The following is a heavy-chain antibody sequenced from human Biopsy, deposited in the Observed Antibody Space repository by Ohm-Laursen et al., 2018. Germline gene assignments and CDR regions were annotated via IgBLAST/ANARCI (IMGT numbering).Heavy chain of an antibody. V-gene: IGHV3-23*01. Sequence: GSLRLSCAASGFAFSYYGLHWVRQAPGKGLEWVSAITSSGDTTYYSDSVKGRFTISRDSSKNTLHLQMNSLRAEDTAVYYCAKDQGYYYDRSVYYYFDYWGQGTLVTVSS. J-gene: IGHJ4*02. CDR2: ITSSGDTT. CDR3: AKDQGYYYDRSVYYYFDY. D-gene: IGHD3-22*01. CDR1: GFAFSYYG.